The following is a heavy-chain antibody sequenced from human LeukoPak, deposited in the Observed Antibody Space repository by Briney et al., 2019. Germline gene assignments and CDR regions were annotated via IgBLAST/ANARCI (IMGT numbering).Heavy chain of an antibody. Sequence: GGSLRLSCAASGFTFSSYEMNWVRQAPGKGLEWVSYISSSGSTIYYADSVKGRFTIPRDNAKNSLYLQRNSLRAEDTAVYYCAELGITMIGGVWGKGTTVTISS. CDR2: ISSSGSTI. J-gene: IGHJ6*04. V-gene: IGHV3-48*03. CDR3: AELGITMIGGV. D-gene: IGHD3-10*02. CDR1: GFTFSSYE.